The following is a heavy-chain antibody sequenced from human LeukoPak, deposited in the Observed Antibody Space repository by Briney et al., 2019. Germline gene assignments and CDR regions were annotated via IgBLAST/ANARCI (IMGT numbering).Heavy chain of an antibody. CDR3: AKDVGYLTSRPHNWFDP. V-gene: IGHV3-23*01. Sequence: GGSLRLSCAASGFTFSSYAMSWVRQAPGKGLEWVSAISGSGGSTYYADSVKGRFTISRDNSKNTLYLQMNTLRPEDTAVYYCAKDVGYLTSRPHNWFDPWGQGTLVTVSS. CDR2: ISGSGGST. CDR1: GFTFSSYA. D-gene: IGHD5-18*01. J-gene: IGHJ5*02.